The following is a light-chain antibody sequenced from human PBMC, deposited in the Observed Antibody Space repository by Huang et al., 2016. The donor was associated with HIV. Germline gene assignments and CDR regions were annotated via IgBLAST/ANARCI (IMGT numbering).Light chain of an antibody. CDR1: QDINNF. J-gene: IGKJ1*01. CDR2: AAS. CDR3: QQYYSYRT. Sequence: AIRMTQSPSSLSASTGDRVNITCRASQDINNFLAWYQQKPGKVPNLLSYAASILETGVPSRFSGSGSGTEFNLSISCLQSEDFATYYCQQYYSYRTFGQGTQVEIK. V-gene: IGKV1-8*01.